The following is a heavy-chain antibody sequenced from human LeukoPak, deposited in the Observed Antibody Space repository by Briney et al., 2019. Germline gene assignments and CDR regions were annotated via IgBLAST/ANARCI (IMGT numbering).Heavy chain of an antibody. J-gene: IGHJ4*02. CDR2: ISGSGGST. V-gene: IGHV3-23*01. D-gene: IGHD6-6*01. CDR1: GFTFSSYA. CDR3: ARGGKNRPFDY. Sequence: GGSLRLSCAASGFTFSSYAMSWVRQAPGKGLEWVSAISGSGGSTYYVDSVKGRFTISRDNAKNSLYLQMNSLRAEDTAVYYCARGGKNRPFDYWGQGTLVTVSS.